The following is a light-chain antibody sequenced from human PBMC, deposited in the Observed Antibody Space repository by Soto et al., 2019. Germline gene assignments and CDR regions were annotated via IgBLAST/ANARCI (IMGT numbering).Light chain of an antibody. J-gene: IGKJ1*01. Sequence: DLQMTQSPSTLSASVGDRVTLTCRASQSISSWLAWYQQKPGKAPNLLIYKASTLESGVPSRFSASGSGTEFTLTISGLQPDDFATYYCQHYDSYPWTFGQGTKVEIK. CDR3: QHYDSYPWT. CDR2: KAS. CDR1: QSISSW. V-gene: IGKV1-5*03.